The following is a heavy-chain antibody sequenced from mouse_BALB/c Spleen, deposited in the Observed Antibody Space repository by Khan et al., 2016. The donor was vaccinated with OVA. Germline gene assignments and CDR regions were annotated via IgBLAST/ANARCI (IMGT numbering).Heavy chain of an antibody. CDR3: TKQDRITRSAWFAY. CDR2: IDPETGGT. J-gene: IGHJ3*01. D-gene: IGHD2-4*01. CDR1: GYTFTDYE. V-gene: IGHV1-15*01. Sequence: QVRLQQSGAELVRPGASVTLSCKASGYTFTDYEMHWVKQTPVHGLEWIGAIDPETGGTAYNQKFKGKATLTADKSSSTAYMELRSLTSEDSAVYYCTKQDRITRSAWFAYWGQGTLVTVSA.